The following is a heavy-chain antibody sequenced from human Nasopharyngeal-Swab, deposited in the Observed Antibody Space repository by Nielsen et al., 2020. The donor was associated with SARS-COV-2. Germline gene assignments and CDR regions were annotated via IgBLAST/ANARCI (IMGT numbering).Heavy chain of an antibody. J-gene: IGHJ6*02. Sequence: WIRQPPGKGLEWVSAISGSGGSTYCADSVKGRFTISRDNSKNTLYLQMNSLRAEDTAVYYCARGGRHGCSSANRPCAIDVWGQGATVTVSS. V-gene: IGHV3-23*01. CDR2: ISGSGGST. CDR3: ARGGRHGCSSANRPCAIDV. D-gene: IGHD2-2*01.